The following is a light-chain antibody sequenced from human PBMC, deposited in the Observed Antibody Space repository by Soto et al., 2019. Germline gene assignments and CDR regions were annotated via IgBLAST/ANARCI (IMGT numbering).Light chain of an antibody. CDR2: GAS. V-gene: IGKV3-20*01. Sequence: EIVLTQSPGNLSLSPGERATLSCKASQTINRIYVAWYQQKPGQAPRLLIYGASSRATGIPDRFSGSGSGTDFTLTISRLEPEDFAVYYCQQYGSSPWTFGQGTKV. CDR3: QQYGSSPWT. J-gene: IGKJ1*01. CDR1: QTINRIY.